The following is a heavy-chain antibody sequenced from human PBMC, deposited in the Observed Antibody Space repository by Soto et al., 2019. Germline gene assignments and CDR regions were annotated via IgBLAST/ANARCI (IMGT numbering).Heavy chain of an antibody. D-gene: IGHD6-13*01. CDR2: INPNGGGT. Sequence: ASVKVSCKASGYTFTAYYIHWVRQAPGQGLEWMGWINPNGGGTNYARRFQGRVTMTRDTSLSTAYMELTRLRSDDAAIYYCARVHYSSSWYNWGHGTLVTVS. J-gene: IGHJ4*01. CDR1: GYTFTAYY. V-gene: IGHV1-2*02. CDR3: ARVHYSSSWYN.